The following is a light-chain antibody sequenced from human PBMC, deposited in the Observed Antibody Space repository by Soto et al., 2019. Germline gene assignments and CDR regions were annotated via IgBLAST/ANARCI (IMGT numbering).Light chain of an antibody. CDR2: GAS. CDR1: QSVSSN. Sequence: EIVVTQSPATLSVSPGERATLSCGASQSVSSNLAWYQQKPGQAPRLLIYGASTRATGIPARFSGSGSGTEFTLTISSLQSEDFAVYYCQQYNNWPRTFGQGTKVDIK. V-gene: IGKV3-15*01. J-gene: IGKJ1*01. CDR3: QQYNNWPRT.